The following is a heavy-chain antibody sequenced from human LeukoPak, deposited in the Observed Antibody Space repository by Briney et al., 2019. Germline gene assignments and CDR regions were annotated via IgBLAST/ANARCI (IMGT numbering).Heavy chain of an antibody. Sequence: SETLSLTCTVSGYSISSGYDWGWIRQPPGKGLEWIGSIYYRRTTYYNPSLKSRVTISVDTSKNQFSLKLSSVTAADTAVYYCARCISMVRGVPDAFDIWGQGTMVTVSS. V-gene: IGHV4-38-2*02. CDR1: GYSISSGYD. CDR3: ARCISMVRGVPDAFDI. J-gene: IGHJ3*02. CDR2: IYYRRTT. D-gene: IGHD3-10*01.